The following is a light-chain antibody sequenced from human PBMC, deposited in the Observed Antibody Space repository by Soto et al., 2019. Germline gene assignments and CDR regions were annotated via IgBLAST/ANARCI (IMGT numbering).Light chain of an antibody. CDR3: SSFTSSSTLV. CDR1: SSDIGAYNY. CDR2: EVT. Sequence: QSALTQPASVSGSPGQSITISCTGTSSDIGAYNYVSWYQQHPGKAPKLMIYEVTYRPSGVSDRFSGSKSVNTASLTISGLQAEDEAHYYCSSFTSSSTLVFGGGTKL. J-gene: IGLJ2*01. V-gene: IGLV2-14*01.